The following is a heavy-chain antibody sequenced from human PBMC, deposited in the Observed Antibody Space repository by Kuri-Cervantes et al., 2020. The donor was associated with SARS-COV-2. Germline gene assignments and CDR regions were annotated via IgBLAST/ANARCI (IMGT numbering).Heavy chain of an antibody. Sequence: GESLKISCAASGFTFSSYAMSWVRQAPGKGLEWVSSISSSSSYIYYADSVKGRFTISRDNAKNSLYLQMNSLRAEDTAVYYCARARQWLVGYFQHWGQGTLVTVSS. V-gene: IGHV3-21*01. CDR2: ISSSSSYI. J-gene: IGHJ1*01. D-gene: IGHD6-19*01. CDR1: GFTFSSYA. CDR3: ARARQWLVGYFQH.